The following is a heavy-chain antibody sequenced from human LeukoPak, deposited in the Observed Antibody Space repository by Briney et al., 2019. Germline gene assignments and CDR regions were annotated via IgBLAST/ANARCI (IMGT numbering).Heavy chain of an antibody. CDR2: IYPGDSDT. D-gene: IGHD3-16*02. V-gene: IGHV5-51*01. Sequence: GESLKISCKASGYSFTDQRIGWVRQMPGKGLEWMGIIYPGDSDTRYSPSFQGQVTISADESISTAYLQWSSLKASDTAMYYCARHLSLGSGRYPYYYYGMDVWGQGTTVTVFS. J-gene: IGHJ6*02. CDR3: ARHLSLGSGRYPYYYYGMDV. CDR1: GYSFTDQR.